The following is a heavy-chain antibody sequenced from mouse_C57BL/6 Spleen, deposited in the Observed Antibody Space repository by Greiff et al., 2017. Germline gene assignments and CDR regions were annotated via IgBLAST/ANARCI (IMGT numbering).Heavy chain of an antibody. V-gene: IGHV1-47*01. CDR3: ARATKGNSAWFAY. D-gene: IGHD1-3*01. CDR2: FLPYNDDT. CDR1: GYTFTPYP. Sequence: VQLQQSGAELVKPGASVKMSCQASGYTFTPYPIEWMKQNHGTSLEWIGNFLPYNDDTKYNEKFKGKATLTVEKSSSTVHMELSRLTSDDSAVYYCARATKGNSAWFAYWGQGTLVTGSA. J-gene: IGHJ3*01.